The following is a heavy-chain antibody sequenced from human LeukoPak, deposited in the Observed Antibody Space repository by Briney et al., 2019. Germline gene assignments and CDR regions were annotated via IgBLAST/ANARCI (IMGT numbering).Heavy chain of an antibody. V-gene: IGHV4-39*01. J-gene: IGHJ4*02. CDR3: ARYGSGSYSRRYYFDY. CDR2: IYYSGST. CDR1: GGSISSSSYY. D-gene: IGHD3-10*01. Sequence: PSETLSLTCTVSGGSISSSSYYWGWIRQPPGKGLEWIGSIYYSGSTYYNPSLKSRVTISVDTSKNQFSLKLSSVTAADTAVYYCARYGSGSYSRRYYFDYWGQGTLVTVSS.